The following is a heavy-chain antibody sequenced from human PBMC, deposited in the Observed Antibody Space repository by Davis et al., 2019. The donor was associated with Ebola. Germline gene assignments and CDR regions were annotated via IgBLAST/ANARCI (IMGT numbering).Heavy chain of an antibody. V-gene: IGHV3-30*04. CDR1: GFTFNVFA. CDR2: ISFDGSYT. CDR3: AREQVYDYWSGHPDYYGMDV. D-gene: IGHD3-3*01. Sequence: PGGSLRLSCDASGFTFNVFALHWVHQAPGKGLEWVGLISFDGSYTQYADFVKGRFTISRDNSLKRLYLQMSDLRPNETAVYYCAREQVYDYWSGHPDYYGMDVWGRGTTVTVSS. J-gene: IGHJ6*02.